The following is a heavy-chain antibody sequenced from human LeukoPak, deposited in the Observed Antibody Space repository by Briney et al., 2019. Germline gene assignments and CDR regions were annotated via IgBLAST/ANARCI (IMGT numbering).Heavy chain of an antibody. D-gene: IGHD6-13*01. CDR2: ISSSSSYI. CDR3: ASPGIAAAVRNWFDP. Sequence: GGSVRLSCAASGFTFSSYSMNWVRQAPGKGLEWVSSISSSSSYIYYADSVKGRFTISRDNAKNSLYLQMNSLRAEDTAVYYCASPGIAAAVRNWFDPWGQGTLVTVSS. CDR1: GFTFSSYS. J-gene: IGHJ5*02. V-gene: IGHV3-21*01.